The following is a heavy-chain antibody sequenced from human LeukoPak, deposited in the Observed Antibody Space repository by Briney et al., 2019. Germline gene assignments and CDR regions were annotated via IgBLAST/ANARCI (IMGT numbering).Heavy chain of an antibody. J-gene: IGHJ4*02. Sequence: GASVKVSCKASGYTFSGYYIHWVRQAPGQGLEWMGWINPNSGDTNYAQKFQGRVTMTRDTSISTAYMELSRLRSDDTAVYYCARDERYDSSGYPFDYWGQGTLVTVSS. CDR1: GYTFSGYY. CDR3: ARDERYDSSGYPFDY. CDR2: INPNSGDT. D-gene: IGHD3-22*01. V-gene: IGHV1-2*02.